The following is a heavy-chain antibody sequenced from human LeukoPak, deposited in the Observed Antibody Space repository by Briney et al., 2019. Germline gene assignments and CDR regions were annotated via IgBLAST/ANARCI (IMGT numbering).Heavy chain of an antibody. V-gene: IGHV4-61*02. CDR1: GGSISSGSYY. CDR2: IYTSGST. Sequence: SETLSLTCTVSGGSISSGSYYWSWIRQPAGKGLEWIGRIYTSGSTNYNPSLKSRVTISVDTSKNQFSLKLSSVTAADTAVYYCARLDLREYYFDYWGQGTLVTVSS. CDR3: ARLDLREYYFDY. D-gene: IGHD5-24*01. J-gene: IGHJ4*02.